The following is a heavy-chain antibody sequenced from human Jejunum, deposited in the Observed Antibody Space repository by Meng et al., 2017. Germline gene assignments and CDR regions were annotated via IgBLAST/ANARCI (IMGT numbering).Heavy chain of an antibody. V-gene: IGHV1-2*06. CDR3: ARELISYAFDY. J-gene: IGHJ4*02. CDR2: INTRTGGT. Sequence: LVHFAAEVKVPGDSVKVSCKASGYTFTDCYLHWVRQAPGTGFEWMGRINTRTGGTIYTQKFYGRVTMTRDTSISTAYMELSRLRSDDTAVYYCARELISYAFDYWGQGSLVTVSS. CDR1: GYTFTDCY. D-gene: IGHD1-26*01.